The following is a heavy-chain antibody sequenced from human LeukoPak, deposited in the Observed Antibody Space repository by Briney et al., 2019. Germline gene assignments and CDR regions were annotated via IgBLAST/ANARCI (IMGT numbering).Heavy chain of an antibody. J-gene: IGHJ4*02. CDR2: MNPNSGNT. Sequence: ASVKVSCKASGYTFTSYDINWVRQATGQGLEWMGWMNPNSGNTGYAQKFQGRVTMTRNTSISTAYMELSSLRSEDTAVYYCARLAEGAHYGDYTRWGQGTLVTVSS. CDR3: ARLAEGAHYGDYTR. D-gene: IGHD4-17*01. V-gene: IGHV1-8*01. CDR1: GYTFTSYD.